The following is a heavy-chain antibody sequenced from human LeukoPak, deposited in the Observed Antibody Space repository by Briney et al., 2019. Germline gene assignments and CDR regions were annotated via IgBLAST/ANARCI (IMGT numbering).Heavy chain of an antibody. CDR3: ARDLCVWGSYRYVGDY. CDR2: IIPILGIA. J-gene: IGHJ4*02. CDR1: GGTFSSYA. Sequence: ASVKVSCKASGGTFSSYAISWVRQAPGQGLEWMGRIIPILGIANYAQKFQGRVTITADKSTSTAYMELSSLRSEDTAVYYCARDLCVWGSYRYVGDYWGQGTLVTVSS. D-gene: IGHD3-16*02. V-gene: IGHV1-69*04.